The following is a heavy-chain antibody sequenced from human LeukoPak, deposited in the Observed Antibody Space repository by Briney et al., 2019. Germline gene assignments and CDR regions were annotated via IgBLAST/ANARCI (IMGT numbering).Heavy chain of an antibody. CDR3: ARLSDSDSSGYYWGFEY. Sequence: PETLSLTCTVSGGSISSYYWSWIRQPPGKGLECIGYIYYTGSTNYNPSLKGRVTISVDPSKNQFSLKLSSVTAADTAVYYCARLSDSDSSGYYWGFEYWGQGTLVTVSS. J-gene: IGHJ4*02. CDR2: IYYTGST. D-gene: IGHD3-22*01. CDR1: GGSISSYY. V-gene: IGHV4-59*08.